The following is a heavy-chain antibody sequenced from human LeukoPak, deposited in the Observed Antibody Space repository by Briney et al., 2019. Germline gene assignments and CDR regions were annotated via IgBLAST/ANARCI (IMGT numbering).Heavy chain of an antibody. J-gene: IGHJ5*02. D-gene: IGHD2-2*01. CDR2: IIPIFGTA. V-gene: IGHV1-69*06. CDR1: GGTFSSHA. CDR3: ARAPIVVVPAAIFSWFDP. Sequence: ASVKVSCKASGGTFSSHAISWVRQAPGQGLEWMGGIIPIFGTAKPAQKFQGRVTISADKSTSTAYMELSSLRSEDTAVYYCARAPIVVVPAAIFSWFDPRGQGTLVTVSS.